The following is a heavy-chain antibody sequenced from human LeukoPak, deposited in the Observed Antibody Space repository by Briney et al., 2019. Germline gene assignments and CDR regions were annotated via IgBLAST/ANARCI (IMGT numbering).Heavy chain of an antibody. CDR3: ARDPDSSGYYIPEPYYYYYMDV. J-gene: IGHJ6*03. CDR2: ISSSSSYI. V-gene: IGHV3-21*01. CDR1: GFTFSSYS. Sequence: PGGSPRLSCAASGFTFSSYSMNWVRQAPGKGLEWVSSISSSSSYIYYADSVKGRFTISRDNAKNSLYLQMNSLRAEDTAVYYCARDPDSSGYYIPEPYYYYYMDVWGKGTTVTVSS. D-gene: IGHD3-22*01.